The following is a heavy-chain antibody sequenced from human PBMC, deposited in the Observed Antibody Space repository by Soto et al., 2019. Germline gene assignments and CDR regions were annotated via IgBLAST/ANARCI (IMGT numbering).Heavy chain of an antibody. Sequence: PSETLSLTCTVSGGSVSSISYSWGWIRQSPGRGLEWIGTIYSSENTYYNPSLLSRVTISVDTSKNEFSLRLSSVTAADTAVYYCARLNGYCVSSNCHGYYGMDVWGQGTTVTVS. V-gene: IGHV4-39*01. CDR1: GGSVSSISYS. J-gene: IGHJ6*02. CDR3: ARLNGYCVSSNCHGYYGMDV. CDR2: IYSSENT. D-gene: IGHD2-2*03.